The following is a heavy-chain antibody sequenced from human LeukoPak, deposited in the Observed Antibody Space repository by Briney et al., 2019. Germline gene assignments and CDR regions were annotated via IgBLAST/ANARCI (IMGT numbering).Heavy chain of an antibody. V-gene: IGHV4-30-4*01. Sequence: SQTLSLTCTVSGGSVSSGDYYWSWIRQPPGKGLEWIGLIYYSGSTYYNPSLKSRVTISVDTSKNQFSLKLSSVTAADTAVYYCARDRYDILTGYYYGYWGQGTLVTVSS. CDR1: GGSVSSGDYY. D-gene: IGHD3-9*01. CDR3: ARDRYDILTGYYYGY. CDR2: IYYSGST. J-gene: IGHJ4*02.